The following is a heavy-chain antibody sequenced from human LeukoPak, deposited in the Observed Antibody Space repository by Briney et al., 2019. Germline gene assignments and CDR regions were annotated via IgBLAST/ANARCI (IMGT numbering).Heavy chain of an antibody. CDR1: KFTFSSYW. D-gene: IGHD6-19*01. CDR2: IKQDGSVQ. J-gene: IGHJ5*02. Sequence: GGSLRLSCAASKFTFSSYWMSWVRQAPGKGLEWVANIKQDGSVQFYMDSLKGRFSVSRDNAKNSLYLQMNGLRVEDTAVYYCTRLQIAVAGPNWFDPWGQGTLVTVSS. V-gene: IGHV3-7*01. CDR3: TRLQIAVAGPNWFDP.